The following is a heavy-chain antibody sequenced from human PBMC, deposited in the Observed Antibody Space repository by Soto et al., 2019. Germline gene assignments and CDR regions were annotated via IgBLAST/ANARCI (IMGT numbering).Heavy chain of an antibody. CDR3: ARGGYSSGWYIPDAFDI. V-gene: IGHV1-2*02. D-gene: IGHD6-19*01. CDR2: INPNSGGT. CDR1: GYTFTGYY. Sequence: ASVKVSCKASGYTFTGYYMHWVRQAPGQGLEWMGWINPNSGGTNYAQKFQGRVTMTRDTSISTAYMELSSLRSDDTAVYYCARGGYSSGWYIPDAFDIWGQGTMVTVSS. J-gene: IGHJ3*02.